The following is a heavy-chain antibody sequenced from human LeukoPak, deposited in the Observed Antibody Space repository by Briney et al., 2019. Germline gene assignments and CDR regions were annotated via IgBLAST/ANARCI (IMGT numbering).Heavy chain of an antibody. J-gene: IGHJ4*02. CDR2: ISSSSYI. D-gene: IGHD5-18*01. Sequence: SGGSLRLSCAASGFTFSSYSMNWVRQAPGKGLEWVSSISSSSYIYYADSVKGRFTISRDNAKNSLYLQMNSLRAEDTAVYYCARDRGYSYGSRPFFDYWGQGTLVTVSS. CDR1: GFTFSSYS. V-gene: IGHV3-21*01. CDR3: ARDRGYSYGSRPFFDY.